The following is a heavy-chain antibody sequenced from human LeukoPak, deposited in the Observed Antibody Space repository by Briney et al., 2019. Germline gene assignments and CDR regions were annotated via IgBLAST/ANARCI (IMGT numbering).Heavy chain of an antibody. V-gene: IGHV3-9*01. CDR2: ISWNSGSI. D-gene: IGHD6-19*01. CDR3: AKDKYSSGWYGVFDY. J-gene: IGHJ4*02. CDR1: GFTFDDYA. Sequence: GRSLRLSCAASGFTFDDYAMHWVRQAPGKGLEWVSGISWNSGSIGYADSVKGRFTISRDNAKNSLYLQMNSLRAEDTALYYCAKDKYSSGWYGVFDYWGQGTLVTVSS.